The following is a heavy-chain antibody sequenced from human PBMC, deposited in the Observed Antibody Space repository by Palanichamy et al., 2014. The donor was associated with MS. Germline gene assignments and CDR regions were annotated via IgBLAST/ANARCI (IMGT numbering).Heavy chain of an antibody. J-gene: IGHJ4*02. V-gene: IGHV3-49*03. Sequence: SGGRAWYSQAGPSRLSCTASGFTFGDYAMSWFRQAPGKGLEWVGFIRSKAYGGTTEYAASVKGRFTISRDDSKSIAYLQMNSLKTEDTAVYYCTRAGITMIVVVTPYLDYWGQGTLVTVSS. CDR1: GFTFGDYA. CDR2: IRSKAYGGTT. D-gene: IGHD3-22*01. CDR3: TRAGITMIVVVTPYLDY.